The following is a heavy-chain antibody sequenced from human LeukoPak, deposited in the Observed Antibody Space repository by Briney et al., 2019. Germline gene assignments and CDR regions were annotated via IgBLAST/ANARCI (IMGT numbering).Heavy chain of an antibody. V-gene: IGHV4-34*01. J-gene: IGHJ5*02. CDR2: INHSGST. Sequence: SETLSLTCAVYGGSFNTYYWNWIRQPPGKGLEWIGEINHSGSTNYNPSLKSRVTISVDTSKNQFSLKLSSVTAADTAVYYCARHAGLRWLDPWGQGTLVTVSS. CDR3: ARHAGLRWLDP. CDR1: GGSFNTYY. D-gene: IGHD5/OR15-5a*01.